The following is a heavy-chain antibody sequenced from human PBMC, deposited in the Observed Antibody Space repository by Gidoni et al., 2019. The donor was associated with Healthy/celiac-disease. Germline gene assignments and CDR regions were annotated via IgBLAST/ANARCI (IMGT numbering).Heavy chain of an antibody. V-gene: IGHV4-39*02. CDR3: ARDWNDLAGY. D-gene: IGHD1-1*01. CDR1: GGSISSSSYY. CDR2: IYYSGST. Sequence: QLQLQESGPGLVKPSETLSLTCTGSGGSISSSSYYWGWIRQPPGKGLEWIGSIYYSGSTYYNPSLKSRVTISVDTSKNQFSLKLSSVTAADTAVYYCARDWNDLAGYWGQGTLVTVSS. J-gene: IGHJ4*02.